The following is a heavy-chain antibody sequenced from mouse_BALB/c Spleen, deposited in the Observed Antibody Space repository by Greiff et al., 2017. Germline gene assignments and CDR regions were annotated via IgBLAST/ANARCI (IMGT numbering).Heavy chain of an antibody. CDR2: ISNGGGST. V-gene: IGHV5-12-2*01. CDR1: GFTFSSYT. D-gene: IGHD2-3*01. J-gene: IGHJ4*01. Sequence: VQLKQSGGGLVQPGGSLKLSCAASGFTFSSYTMSWVRQTPEKRLEWVAYISNGGGSTYYPDTVKGRFTISRDNAKNTLYLQMSSLKSEDTAMYYCARRYDPYAMDYWGQGTSVTVSS. CDR3: ARRYDPYAMDY.